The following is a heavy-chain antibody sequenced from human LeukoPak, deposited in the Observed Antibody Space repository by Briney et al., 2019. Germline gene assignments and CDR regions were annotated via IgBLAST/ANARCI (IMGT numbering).Heavy chain of an antibody. Sequence: PSGTLSLTCAVSGGSISSSNWWSWVRQPPGKGLEWIGEIYHSGSTNYNPSLKSRVTTSVDKSKNQFSLKLSSVTAADTAVYYCSATVTTGGYYFDYWGQGTLVTVSS. CDR3: SATVTTGGYYFDY. V-gene: IGHV4-4*02. CDR1: GGSISSSNW. D-gene: IGHD4-17*01. J-gene: IGHJ4*02. CDR2: IYHSGST.